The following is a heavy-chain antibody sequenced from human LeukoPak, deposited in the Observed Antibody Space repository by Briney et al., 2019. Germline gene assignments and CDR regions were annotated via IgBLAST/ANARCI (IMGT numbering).Heavy chain of an antibody. CDR2: ISAYNGNT. J-gene: IGHJ4*02. CDR3: ARGGDGDILTGLVCDY. D-gene: IGHD3-9*01. V-gene: IGHV1-18*01. Sequence: ASVKLSCTASGYTFTSYGISWVRQAPGQGLEWMGWISAYNGNTNYAHKLQGRVTMTTDTSKNTAYMELRSLRSDDTAVYYCARGGDGDILTGLVCDYWGQGTLVTVSS. CDR1: GYTFTSYG.